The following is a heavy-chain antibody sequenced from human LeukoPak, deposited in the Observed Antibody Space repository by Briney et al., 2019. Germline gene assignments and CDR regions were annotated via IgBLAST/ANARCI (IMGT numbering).Heavy chain of an antibody. J-gene: IGHJ4*02. CDR3: ARAGRPGIAAAGTPSSLDY. D-gene: IGHD6-13*01. CDR2: ISGSGGST. CDR1: EFTFSSYA. Sequence: GGSLRLSCAASEFTFSSYAMSWVRQAPGKGLEWVSAISGSGGSTYYADSVKGRFTISRDNSKNTLYLQMNSLRAEDTAVYYCARAGRPGIAAAGTPSSLDYWGQGTLVTVSS. V-gene: IGHV3-23*01.